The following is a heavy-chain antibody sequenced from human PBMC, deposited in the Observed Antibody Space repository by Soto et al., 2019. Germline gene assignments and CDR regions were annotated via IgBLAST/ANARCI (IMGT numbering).Heavy chain of an antibody. J-gene: IGHJ5*02. CDR2: VYSSGAT. CDR1: GGSISSYF. V-gene: IGHV4-59*08. Sequence: QVQLQESGPGLVKPSETLSLTCTVSGGSISSYFWSWIRQPPGKGLEWIGYVYSSGATNYNPALKSRVTISVDTSKNQFSLNLSSVTAADTAVYYCARHDFVDTWFDPWGQGTLVTVSS. D-gene: IGHD2-21*02. CDR3: ARHDFVDTWFDP.